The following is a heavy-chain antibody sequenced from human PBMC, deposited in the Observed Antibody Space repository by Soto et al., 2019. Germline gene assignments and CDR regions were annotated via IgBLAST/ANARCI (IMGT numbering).Heavy chain of an antibody. CDR3: VRDQDAFDL. V-gene: IGHV3-21*01. CDR2: ISSSSTHI. Sequence: QLVEAGGGLVKPGGSLRLSCAASGFDFSYYSMIWVRQAPGKGLEWVSCISSSSTHIYYVDSVKGRFTISRDNAKNSLYLHMNSLRADDTAVYYCVRDQDAFDLWGQGTRVTVSS. CDR1: GFDFSYYS. J-gene: IGHJ3*01.